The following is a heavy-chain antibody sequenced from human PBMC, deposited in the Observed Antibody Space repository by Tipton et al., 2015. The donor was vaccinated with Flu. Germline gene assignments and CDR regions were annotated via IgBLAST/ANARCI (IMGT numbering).Heavy chain of an antibody. J-gene: IGHJ2*01. V-gene: IGHV4-61*10. CDR1: GDSISRGSYY. D-gene: IGHD3-3*01. CDR2: IYYTGST. CDR3: ARGTTIHAWHFDL. Sequence: LSLTCTVSGDSISRGSYYYNWIRQPAGEGLEWIGYIYYTGSTNYNPSLKSRVSMSVATSKNQLSLNLSSVTAADTAVYYCARGTTIHAWHFDLWGPGTLVTVSS.